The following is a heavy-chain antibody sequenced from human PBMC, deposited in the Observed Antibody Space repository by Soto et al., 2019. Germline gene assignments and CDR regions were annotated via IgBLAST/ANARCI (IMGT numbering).Heavy chain of an antibody. CDR1: GYSFKTHW. D-gene: IGHD3-16*01. J-gene: IGHJ4*02. V-gene: IGHV5-10-1*01. CDR3: ARQGMWGAYYLDH. CDR2: IDPSDSYI. Sequence: LGESLKISCEGSGYSFKTHWITWVRQMPGKGLEWVGRIDPSDSYISYSPSFQGHVTISADKSISTAYLQWSSLEASDTAIYYCARQGMWGAYYLDHWGQGTLVTVSS.